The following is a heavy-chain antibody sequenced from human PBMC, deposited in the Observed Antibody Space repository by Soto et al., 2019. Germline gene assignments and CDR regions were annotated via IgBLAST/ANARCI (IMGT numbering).Heavy chain of an antibody. Sequence: GGSLRLSCAASGFAFSSYSMNWVRQAPGKGLEWVSSISSSSSYIYYADSVKGRFTISRDNAKNTLYLQMNSLRAEDTAVYYCARVDYDILTGSLYYYYGMDVWGQGTTVTVSS. CDR1: GFAFSSYS. V-gene: IGHV3-21*01. D-gene: IGHD3-9*01. CDR2: ISSSSSYI. CDR3: ARVDYDILTGSLYYYYGMDV. J-gene: IGHJ6*02.